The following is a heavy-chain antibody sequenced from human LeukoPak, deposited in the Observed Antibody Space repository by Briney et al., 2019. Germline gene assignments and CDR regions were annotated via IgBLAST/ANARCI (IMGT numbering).Heavy chain of an antibody. CDR3: ARGDAN. CDR1: GGSFSGDY. V-gene: IGHV4-34*01. CDR2: INHSGST. Sequence: SETLSLTCGVYGGSFSGDYWSWVRQPPGKGLEWIGEINHSGSTYYNPSLKSRVTISVDTSKNQFSLKLSSVPAADTAVYYCARGDANWGQGTLVTVSS. J-gene: IGHJ4*02.